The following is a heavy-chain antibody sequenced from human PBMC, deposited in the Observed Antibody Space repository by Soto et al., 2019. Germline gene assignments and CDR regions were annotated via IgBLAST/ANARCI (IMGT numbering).Heavy chain of an antibody. CDR3: AATMDYGDPTEWFDP. D-gene: IGHD4-17*01. CDR2: IIPIFGTA. Sequence: QVQLVQSGAEVQKPGSSVKVSCKASGGTFSSYAISWVRQAPGQGLEWMGGIIPIFGTANYAQKFQGRVTITADESTSTAYMELSSLRSEDTAVYYCAATMDYGDPTEWFDPWGQGTLVTVSS. V-gene: IGHV1-69*01. CDR1: GGTFSSYA. J-gene: IGHJ5*02.